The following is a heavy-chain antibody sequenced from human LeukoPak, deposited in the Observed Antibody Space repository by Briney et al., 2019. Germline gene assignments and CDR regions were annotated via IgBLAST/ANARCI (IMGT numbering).Heavy chain of an antibody. CDR1: GGSIRSGGYS. J-gene: IGHJ4*02. CDR3: ATCGGDCYSGAPFGY. D-gene: IGHD2-21*02. V-gene: IGHV4-30-2*01. Sequence: SQTLSLTCAVSGGSIRSGGYSWSWIRQPPGTGLEYIGYIYYSGSSYYNPSLKSRVTISVDRSKNQFSLKLSSVTAADTAVYYCATCGGDCYSGAPFGYWGQGTLVTVSS. CDR2: IYYSGSS.